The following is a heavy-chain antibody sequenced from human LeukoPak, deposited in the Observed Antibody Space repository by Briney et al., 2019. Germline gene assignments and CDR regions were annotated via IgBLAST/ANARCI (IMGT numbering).Heavy chain of an antibody. CDR1: GFTFTNSA. Sequence: SVNVSYKASGFTFTNSAMQWVRQARGQRLEWIGWIVVGSGNTNYAQKFQERVTITRDMSTSTAYMELSSLRSDDTAVYYCAAGSIVGAIRAFDIWGQGTMVTVSS. CDR3: AAGSIVGAIRAFDI. J-gene: IGHJ3*02. D-gene: IGHD1-26*01. V-gene: IGHV1-58*02. CDR2: IVVGSGNT.